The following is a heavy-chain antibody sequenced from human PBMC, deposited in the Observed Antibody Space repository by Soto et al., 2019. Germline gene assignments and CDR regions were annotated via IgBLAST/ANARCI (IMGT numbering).Heavy chain of an antibody. CDR3: AREVVSGYDLGY. CDR2: INADTGNT. Sequence: ASGKVSCKASGYTFTRFAIHWVRQAPGQRPEWMGWINADTGNTKYSQRFQGRVTFARDTSANTAYMQVSSVRSEDTAVYFCAREVVSGYDLGYWGQGTLVTVSS. D-gene: IGHD5-12*01. J-gene: IGHJ4*02. CDR1: GYTFTRFA. V-gene: IGHV1-3*01.